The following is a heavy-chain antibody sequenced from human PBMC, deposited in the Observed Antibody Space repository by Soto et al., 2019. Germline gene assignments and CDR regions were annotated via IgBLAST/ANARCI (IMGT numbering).Heavy chain of an antibody. J-gene: IGHJ6*02. V-gene: IGHV3-48*02. CDR1: GFTFSSYS. CDR3: ARDRAAAGPRHGMDV. Sequence: EVQLVESGGGLVQPGGSLRLSCEASGFTFSSYSMNWVRQAPGKGLEWVSYISSSSSTIYYADSVKGRFTISRDNAKNSLYLQMNSLRDEDTAVYYCARDRAAAGPRHGMDVWGQGTTVTVSS. CDR2: ISSSSSTI. D-gene: IGHD6-13*01.